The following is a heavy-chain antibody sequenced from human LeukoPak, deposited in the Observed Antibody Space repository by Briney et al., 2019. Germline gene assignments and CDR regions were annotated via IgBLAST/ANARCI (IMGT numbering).Heavy chain of an antibody. CDR3: ARGPAGFGELYIFYYYYMDV. CDR2: IYYSGST. Sequence: SETLSLTCTVSGGSISSYYWSWIRQPPGKGLEWIGYIYYSGSTNYNPSLKSRVTISVDTSKNQFSLKLSSVTAADTAVYYCARGPAGFGELYIFYYYYMDVWGKGTTVTISS. V-gene: IGHV4-59*01. CDR1: GGSISSYY. J-gene: IGHJ6*03. D-gene: IGHD3-10*01.